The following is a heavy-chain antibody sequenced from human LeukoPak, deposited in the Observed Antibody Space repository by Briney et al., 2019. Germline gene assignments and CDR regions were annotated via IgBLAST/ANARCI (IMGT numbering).Heavy chain of an antibody. J-gene: IGHJ4*02. CDR1: GFTFSSYW. CDR3: ASGGIYYGAAFDF. CDR2: IKQDGSEK. V-gene: IGHV3-7*01. D-gene: IGHD1-26*01. Sequence: HPGGSLRLSCAASGFTFSSYWMSWVRQAPGKGLEWVANIKQDGSEKYYVDSVKGRFTISRDNAKNSLYLQMNSLRAEDTAVYYCASGGIYYGAAFDFWGQGTLVTVSS.